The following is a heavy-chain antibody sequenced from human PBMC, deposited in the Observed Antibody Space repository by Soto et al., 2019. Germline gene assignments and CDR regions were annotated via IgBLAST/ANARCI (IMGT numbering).Heavy chain of an antibody. V-gene: IGHV3-30-3*01. CDR2: ISYDGSDK. Sequence: QIQLVESGGGVVQPGRSLRLSCAASGFTFSSYTVHWVRQAPGKGLEWVAFISYDGSDKYYADSVKGRFTISRDNSKHTLFLQMNSLRPEDTAVYYCARDRYVASESSSFDYWGQGTLVTVSS. J-gene: IGHJ4*02. D-gene: IGHD3-10*01. CDR3: ARDRYVASESSSFDY. CDR1: GFTFSSYT.